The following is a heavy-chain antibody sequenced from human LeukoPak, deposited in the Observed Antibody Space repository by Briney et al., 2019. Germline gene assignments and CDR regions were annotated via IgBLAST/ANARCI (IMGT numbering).Heavy chain of an antibody. J-gene: IGHJ6*03. D-gene: IGHD6-19*01. Sequence: ASVKVSCKASGYTFTSYDINWVRQATGQGLEWMGWMNPNSGNTGYAQKFQGRVTITRNTSISTAYMDLSSLRSEDTAVYYCARRAVAYYYYYYMDIWGKGTTVTVSS. CDR3: ARRAVAYYYYYYMDI. CDR1: GYTFTSYD. V-gene: IGHV1-8*03. CDR2: MNPNSGNT.